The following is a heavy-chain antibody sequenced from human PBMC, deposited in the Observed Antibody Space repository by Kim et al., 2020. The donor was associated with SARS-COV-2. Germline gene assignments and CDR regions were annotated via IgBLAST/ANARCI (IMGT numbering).Heavy chain of an antibody. D-gene: IGHD1-1*01. J-gene: IGHJ6*02. Sequence: GGSLRLSCAASGFTFSNYAMSWVRQAPGKGLEWVSVIYSGGSSTYYADSVKGRFTISRDNSKNTLYLQMNSLRAEDTAVYYCAKGDLERRPYYYYGMDVWGQGTTVTVSS. CDR3: AKGDLERRPYYYYGMDV. CDR2: IYSGGSST. V-gene: IGHV3-23*03. CDR1: GFTFSNYA.